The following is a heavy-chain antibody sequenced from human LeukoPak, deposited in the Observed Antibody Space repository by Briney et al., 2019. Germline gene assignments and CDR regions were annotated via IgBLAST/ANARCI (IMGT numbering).Heavy chain of an antibody. V-gene: IGHV3-23*01. CDR1: GLTFGSYW. Sequence: GGSLRLSCAASGLTFGSYWMSWVRQAPGKGLEWVSAIRGSGGSTYYADSVKGRFTISRDNSKNTLYLQMNSLRAEDTAVYYCAKDGGNYYYDSSGYYDFDYWGQGTLVTVSS. CDR3: AKDGGNYYYDSSGYYDFDY. CDR2: IRGSGGST. D-gene: IGHD3-22*01. J-gene: IGHJ4*02.